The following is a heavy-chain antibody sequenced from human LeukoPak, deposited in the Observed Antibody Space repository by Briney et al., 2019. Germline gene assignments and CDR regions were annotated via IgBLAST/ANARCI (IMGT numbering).Heavy chain of an antibody. CDR2: ISYDGSNK. D-gene: IGHD3-10*01. CDR3: ASVVVRGVITIAFDI. V-gene: IGHV3-30-3*01. Sequence: GGSLRLSCAASGFTFSSYAMHWVRQAPGKGLEWVAVISYDGSNKYYADSVKGRFTISRDNSKNTLYLQMNSLRAEDTAVYYCASVVVRGVITIAFDIWGQGTMVTVSS. J-gene: IGHJ3*02. CDR1: GFTFSSYA.